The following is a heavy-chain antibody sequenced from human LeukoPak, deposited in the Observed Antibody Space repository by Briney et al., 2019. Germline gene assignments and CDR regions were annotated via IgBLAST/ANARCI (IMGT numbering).Heavy chain of an antibody. J-gene: IGHJ4*02. CDR2: INSDGFSI. CDR3: ANQDLLPHHY. Sequence: GGSLRLSCAASGFTFSAYWMHWVRQAPGKGLVWVSRINSDGFSIAYADSVKGRFTISRDNSKNTLYLQMNSLRAEDTAVYYCANQDLLPHHYWGQGTLVTVSS. V-gene: IGHV3-74*01. D-gene: IGHD3/OR15-3a*01. CDR1: GFTFSAYW.